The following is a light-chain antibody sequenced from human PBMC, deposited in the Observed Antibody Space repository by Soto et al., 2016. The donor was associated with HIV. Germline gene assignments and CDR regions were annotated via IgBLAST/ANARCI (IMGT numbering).Light chain of an antibody. V-gene: IGKV1-39*01. CDR2: DAS. J-gene: IGKJ2*01. Sequence: DIQMTQSPSSLSLSIGDRVSITCRASQSISTYLHWYQQKPGRAPKLLIYDASSLQSGVPSRFSGRGSGTDFTLTISDLQHEDSASYFCLQDYDRPYTFGQGTKLEIK. CDR3: LQDYDRPYT. CDR1: QSISTY.